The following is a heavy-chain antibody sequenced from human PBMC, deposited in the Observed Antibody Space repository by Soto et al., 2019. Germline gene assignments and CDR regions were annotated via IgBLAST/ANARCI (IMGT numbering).Heavy chain of an antibody. V-gene: IGHV3-30-3*01. J-gene: IGHJ2*01. CDR3: ARPLWRNDYNWGYFDL. CDR2: ISYDGSNK. Sequence: QVQLVESGGGVVQPGRSLRLSCAASGFTFSSYAMHWVPRAPGKGLEGVAVISYDGSNKYYADSVKGRFTISRDISKNTLYLQMNSLRAEDTAVYYCARPLWRNDYNWGYFDLWGRGTLVTVSS. D-gene: IGHD4-4*01. CDR1: GFTFSSYA.